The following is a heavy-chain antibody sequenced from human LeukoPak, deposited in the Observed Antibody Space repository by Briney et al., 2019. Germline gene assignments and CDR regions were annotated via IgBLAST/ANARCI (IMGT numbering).Heavy chain of an antibody. V-gene: IGHV3-23*01. J-gene: IGHJ4*02. CDR3: AKDVDFWSVDPYYFDY. CDR1: GFTFSSYA. CDR2: ISGSGGST. D-gene: IGHD3-3*01. Sequence: GGSLRLSCAASGFTFSSYAMSWVRQAPGKGLEWVSAISGSGGSTYYADSVKGRFTISRDNSKNTPYLQMNSLRAEDTAVYYCAKDVDFWSVDPYYFDYWGQGTLVTVSS.